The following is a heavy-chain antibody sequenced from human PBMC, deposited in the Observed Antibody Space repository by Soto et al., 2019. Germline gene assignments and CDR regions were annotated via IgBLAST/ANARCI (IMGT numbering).Heavy chain of an antibody. CDR1: GFTFSSYA. J-gene: IGHJ5*02. Sequence: QVQLVESGGGVVQPGRSLRLSCAASGFTFSSYAMHWVRQAPGKGLEWVAFISYDGSNKYYADSVKGRFTISRDNSKNTLYLQMHSLGAEDTAVYCCARDLQGDLGSSWSRFVPWGQGSLVTVFS. CDR3: ARDLQGDLGSSWSRFVP. V-gene: IGHV3-30-3*01. CDR2: ISYDGSNK. D-gene: IGHD6-13*01.